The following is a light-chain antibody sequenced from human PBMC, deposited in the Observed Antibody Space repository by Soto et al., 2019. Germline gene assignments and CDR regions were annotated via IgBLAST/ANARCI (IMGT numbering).Light chain of an antibody. CDR2: EVS. V-gene: IGLV2-14*01. J-gene: IGLJ1*01. CDR3: SSYRYSSTTPFV. Sequence: QSALTQPASVSGSPGQSISISCTGTSIDIGDYKFVSWYQQHPGKAPKVMIYEVSRRPSGVSERFSGSKSGNTASLTISGLQAEDEADYYCSSYRYSSTTPFVFGTGTQLTVL. CDR1: SIDIGDYKF.